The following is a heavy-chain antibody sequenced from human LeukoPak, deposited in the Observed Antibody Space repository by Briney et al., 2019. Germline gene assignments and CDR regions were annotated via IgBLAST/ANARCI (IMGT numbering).Heavy chain of an antibody. V-gene: IGHV4-39*07. J-gene: IGHJ4*02. D-gene: IGHD1-26*01. Sequence: SETLSLTCTVSGGSISSSSYYWGWIRQPPGKGLERIGSIYYSGSTYYNPSLKSRVTISVDTSKNQFSLKLSSVTAADTAVYYCARVPIVGATLWFDYWGQGTLVTVSS. CDR2: IYYSGST. CDR3: ARVPIVGATLWFDY. CDR1: GGSISSSSYY.